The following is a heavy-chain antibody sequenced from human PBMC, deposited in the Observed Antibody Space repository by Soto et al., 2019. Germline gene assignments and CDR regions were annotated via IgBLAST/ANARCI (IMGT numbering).Heavy chain of an antibody. CDR2: IYYSGST. Sequence: SETLSLTCTVSGGSISSGGYYWSWIRQHPGKGLEWIGYIYYSGSTYYNPSLKSRVTISVDTSKNQFSLKLSSVTAADTAVYYCARGEEGSSGRYYFDYWGQGTLVTSPQ. J-gene: IGHJ4*02. D-gene: IGHD6-13*01. CDR1: GGSISSGGYY. CDR3: ARGEEGSSGRYYFDY. V-gene: IGHV4-31*03.